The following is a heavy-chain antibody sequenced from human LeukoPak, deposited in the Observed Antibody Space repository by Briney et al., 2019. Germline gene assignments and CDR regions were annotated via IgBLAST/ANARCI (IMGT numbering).Heavy chain of an antibody. J-gene: IGHJ6*03. D-gene: IGHD3-22*01. Sequence: SETLSLTCTVSGGSISSSSYYWGWIRQPPGKGLEWIVSIYYSGSTYYNPSLKSRVTISVDTSKNQFSLKLSSVTAADTAVYYCARDRYDSSGYYFPYYYYYYMDVWGKGTTVTISS. CDR1: GGSISSSSYY. CDR3: ARDRYDSSGYYFPYYYYYYMDV. V-gene: IGHV4-39*07. CDR2: IYYSGST.